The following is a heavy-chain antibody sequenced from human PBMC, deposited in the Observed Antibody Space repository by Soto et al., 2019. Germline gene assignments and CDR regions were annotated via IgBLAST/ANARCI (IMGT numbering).Heavy chain of an antibody. CDR1: GFTFSSYG. J-gene: IGHJ6*02. Sequence: GGSLRLSCAASGFTFSSYGMHWVRQAPGKGQEWVAVISYDGSNKYYADSVKGRFTISRDNSKNTLYLQMNSLRAEDTAVYYCAKDYDFWSGYYWVYGMDVWGQGTTVTVSS. CDR3: AKDYDFWSGYYWVYGMDV. CDR2: ISYDGSNK. D-gene: IGHD3-3*01. V-gene: IGHV3-30*18.